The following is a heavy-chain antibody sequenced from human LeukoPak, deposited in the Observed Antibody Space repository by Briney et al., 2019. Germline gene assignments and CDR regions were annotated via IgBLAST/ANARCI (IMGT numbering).Heavy chain of an antibody. D-gene: IGHD5-12*01. J-gene: IGHJ5*02. CDR2: INPNSGGT. CDR1: GYTFTDYY. Sequence: GASVKVSCTASGYTFTDYYVHWVRQAPGQGLEWMGWINPNSGGTNYAQKFQGRVTMTRDTSISTAYMELSRLRSDDTAVYYCARSARGYEGPWGQGTLVTVSS. CDR3: ARSARGYEGP. V-gene: IGHV1-2*02.